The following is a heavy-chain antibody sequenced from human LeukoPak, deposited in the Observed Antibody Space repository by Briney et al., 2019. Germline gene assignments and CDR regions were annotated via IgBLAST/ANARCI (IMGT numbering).Heavy chain of an antibody. V-gene: IGHV3-30*02. Sequence: GGSLRLSCAASGFTFSSYGMHWVRQAPGKGLEWVAFIRYDGSNKYYADSVKGRFTISRDNSKNTLYLRMNSLRAEDTAVYYCAKKQKRSGGNCFDYWGQGTLVTVSS. D-gene: IGHD2-15*01. CDR2: IRYDGSNK. CDR3: AKKQKRSGGNCFDY. CDR1: GFTFSSYG. J-gene: IGHJ4*02.